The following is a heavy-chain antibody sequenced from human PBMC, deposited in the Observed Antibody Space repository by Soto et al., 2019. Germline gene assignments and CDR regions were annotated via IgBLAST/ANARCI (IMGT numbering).Heavy chain of an antibody. CDR3: AHSGYCNGGSCYPEIAPIWFDP. J-gene: IGHJ5*02. Sequence: KESGPTLVKPTQTLTLTCTFSGFSLSSSGVSVGWIRQPPGKALEWLALIYWDDEKRYSPSLKSRVTITKDTSKNQVVLTMTNMDPVDTATYYCAHSGYCNGGSCYPEIAPIWFDPWGQGTLVTVSS. V-gene: IGHV2-5*02. CDR2: IYWDDEK. D-gene: IGHD2-15*01. CDR1: GFSLSSSGVS.